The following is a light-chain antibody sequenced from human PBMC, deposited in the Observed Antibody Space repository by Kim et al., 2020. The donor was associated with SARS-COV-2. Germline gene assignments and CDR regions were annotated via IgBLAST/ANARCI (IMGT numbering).Light chain of an antibody. CDR1: QGIASW. CDR2: AAS. Sequence: DVQMTQSPSSVSASVGDTVTITCRASQGIASWLAWYQQKPGKAPKLLIYAASALQSGVPSRFSGSGSGREFTLTIRSLQPEYVATYFCQQSNNFPITFGQWTRLEIK. CDR3: QQSNNFPIT. J-gene: IGKJ5*01. V-gene: IGKV1-12*01.